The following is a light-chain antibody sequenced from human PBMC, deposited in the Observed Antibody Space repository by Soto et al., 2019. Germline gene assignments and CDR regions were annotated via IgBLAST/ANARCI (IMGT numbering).Light chain of an antibody. V-gene: IGLV2-14*01. CDR2: EVS. J-gene: IGLJ2*01. Sequence: QSALTQPASVSGSPGQSITISCTGTSSDVGGYNYVSWYQQHPGKAPKLMIYEVSNRPSGVSNRFSGSKSGNTASLTISRLQAEDEAYYYCSSYTTSTSFILFGGGTKLTVL. CDR1: SSDVGGYNY. CDR3: SSYTTSTSFIL.